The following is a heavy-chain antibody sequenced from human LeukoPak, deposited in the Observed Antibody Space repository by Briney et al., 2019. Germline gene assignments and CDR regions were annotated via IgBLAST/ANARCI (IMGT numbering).Heavy chain of an antibody. CDR3: ARDFVVVPAAMGGYYYGMDV. CDR2: INHSGST. Sequence: PSETLSLTCAVYGGSFSAYYWSCIRQPPGKGLEWIGEINHSGSTNYNPSLKSRVTISVDTSKNQFSLKLSSVTAADTAVYYCARDFVVVPAAMGGYYYGMDVWGQGTTVTVSS. CDR1: GGSFSAYY. J-gene: IGHJ6*02. V-gene: IGHV4-34*01. D-gene: IGHD2-2*01.